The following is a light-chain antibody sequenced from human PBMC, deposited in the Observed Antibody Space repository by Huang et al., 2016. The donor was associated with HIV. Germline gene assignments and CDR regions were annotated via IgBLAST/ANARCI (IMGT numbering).Light chain of an antibody. Sequence: EIVLTQSPATLSVSPGERATLSGRASQSVSISLAWYQQRPGQAPRRLIYGPSTRASGVPARFSGSGSGTDFTLTINSLQSEDFGVYYCQQHDNWPWTFGQGTKVENK. J-gene: IGKJ1*01. CDR2: GPS. V-gene: IGKV3-15*01. CDR1: QSVSIS. CDR3: QQHDNWPWT.